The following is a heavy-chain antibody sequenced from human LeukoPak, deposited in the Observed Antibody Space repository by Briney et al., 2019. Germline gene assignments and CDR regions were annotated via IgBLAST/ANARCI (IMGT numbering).Heavy chain of an antibody. J-gene: IGHJ4*02. V-gene: IGHV1-46*01. D-gene: IGHD1-26*01. CDR2: INPSGGST. CDR3: ARVRGELLLDF. Sequence: VASVTVSCKASGYTFTSYYMHWVRQAPGQGLEWMGIINPSGGSTTYAQKFQGRVTMTRDMSTSTVYMKLSSLRSEDTAVYYCARVRGELLLDFWGQGTLVTVSS. CDR1: GYTFTSYY.